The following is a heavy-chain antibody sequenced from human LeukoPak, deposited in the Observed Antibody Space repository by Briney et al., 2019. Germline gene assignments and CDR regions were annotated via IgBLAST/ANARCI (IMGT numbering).Heavy chain of an antibody. CDR1: GFTFSSYA. V-gene: IGHV3-23*01. D-gene: IGHD5-18*01. CDR2: ISGSGGST. CDR3: AKDLAMDSDY. Sequence: GGSLRLSCAASGFTFSSYAMSWVRQAPGKGLEWVSAISGSGGSTYYADSVKGRFTISRDNSKNTLYPQMNSLRAEDAAVYYCAKDLAMDSDYWGQGTLVTVSS. J-gene: IGHJ4*02.